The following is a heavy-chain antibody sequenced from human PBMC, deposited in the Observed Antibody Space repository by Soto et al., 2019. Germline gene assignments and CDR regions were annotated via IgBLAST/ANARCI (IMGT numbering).Heavy chain of an antibody. CDR2: ITPVYPTT. J-gene: IGHJ4*02. Sequence: SVKVSCKASGGTFYTYTFSWVRQAPGQGLEWMGSITPVYPTTNYAEKCQGRLTVTADGSTNTAYMELNSLTSEDTAVYYCATIPRYSFPTSDDLDSWGQGTLVTVSS. CDR1: GGTFYTYT. CDR3: ATIPRYSFPTSDDLDS. D-gene: IGHD5-18*01. V-gene: IGHV1-69*13.